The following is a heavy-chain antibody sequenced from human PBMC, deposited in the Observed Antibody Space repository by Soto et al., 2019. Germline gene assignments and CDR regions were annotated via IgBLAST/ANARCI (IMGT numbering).Heavy chain of an antibody. V-gene: IGHV3-23*01. D-gene: IGHD6-13*01. CDR3: ARDRHGSDWYTYYFYTLAV. J-gene: IGHJ6*02. CDR1: GFIFSDYA. CDR2: ISGSGESI. Sequence: EVHLLESGGGLVQPGESLRLSCAASGFIFSDYAMTWVRQAPGKGLEWVSGISGSGESIYYADSVEGQFTISSDNSKNTLHLKMNRRRGEDTAVYYGARDRHGSDWYTYYFYTLAVWGQGTTVTVSS.